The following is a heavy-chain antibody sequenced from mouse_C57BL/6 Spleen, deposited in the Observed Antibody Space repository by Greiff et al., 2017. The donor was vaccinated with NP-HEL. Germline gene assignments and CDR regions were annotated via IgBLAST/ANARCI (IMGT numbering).Heavy chain of an antibody. J-gene: IGHJ4*01. D-gene: IGHD1-1*01. CDR2: IDPSDSET. CDR3: ARCYYGSSSYYAMDY. CDR1: GYTFTSYW. V-gene: IGHV1-52*01. Sequence: QVQLKQPGAELVRPGSSVKLSCKASGYTFTSYWMHWVKQRPIQGLDWIGNIDPSDSETHYNQKFKDKATLTVDKSSSTAYMQLSSLTSEDSAVYYCARCYYGSSSYYAMDYWGQGTSVTVSS.